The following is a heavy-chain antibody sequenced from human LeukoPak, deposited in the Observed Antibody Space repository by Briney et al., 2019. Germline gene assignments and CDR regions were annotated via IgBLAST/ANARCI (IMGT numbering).Heavy chain of an antibody. CDR2: INHSGST. Sequence: KPSETLSLTCAVYGGSFSGYYWSWIRQPPGKGLEWIGEINHSGSTNYNPSLKSRVTISVDTSKNQFSLKLSSVTAADTAVYYCARIVARSGYPRGRFDYWGQGTLVTVSS. D-gene: IGHD3-22*01. V-gene: IGHV4-34*01. CDR3: ARIVARSGYPRGRFDY. J-gene: IGHJ4*02. CDR1: GGSFSGYY.